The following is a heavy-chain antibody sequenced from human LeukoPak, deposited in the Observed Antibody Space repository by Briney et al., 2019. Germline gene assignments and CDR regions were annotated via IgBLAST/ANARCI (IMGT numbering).Heavy chain of an antibody. J-gene: IGHJ4*02. D-gene: IGHD6-25*01. CDR2: IYYSGST. CDR1: GGSISSGGSR. Sequence: PSQTLSLTCNVSGGSISSGGSRWSWIRQHPGRGLEWIGYIYYSGSTYYNPSLESRLTMSVDTSKNQFSLHLTSVTAADTAVYYCARRGSSGRSFDYWGQGTLVIVSS. V-gene: IGHV4-31*03. CDR3: ARRGSSGRSFDY.